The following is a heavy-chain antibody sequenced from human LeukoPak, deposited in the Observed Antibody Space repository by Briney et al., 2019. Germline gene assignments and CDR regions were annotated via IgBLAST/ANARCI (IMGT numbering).Heavy chain of an antibody. CDR1: GGSISSYY. CDR2: IYYSGST. Sequence: SETLSLTCTVSGGSISSYYWSWIRQPPGKGLEWIGYIYYSGSTNYNPSLKSRVTISVDTSKNQFSLKLSSVTAADTAVYYCARDRSVLGIAVDGALDYWGQGTLVTVSS. J-gene: IGHJ4*02. CDR3: ARDRSVLGIAVDGALDY. D-gene: IGHD6-19*01. V-gene: IGHV4-59*01.